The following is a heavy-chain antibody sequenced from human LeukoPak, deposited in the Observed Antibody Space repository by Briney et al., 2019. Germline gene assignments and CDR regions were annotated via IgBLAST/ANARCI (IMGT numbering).Heavy chain of an antibody. D-gene: IGHD2-2*01. V-gene: IGHV3-21*01. CDR2: ITSSSSYI. Sequence: GGSLRLSCAGSGFTFSSYSMNWVRQAPGKGLEWVSSITSSSSYIYYADSVKGRFTISRDNAKNSLYLQMNSLRAEDTAVYYCARVFRLCLDYWGQGTLVTVSS. J-gene: IGHJ4*02. CDR1: GFTFSSYS. CDR3: ARVFRLCLDY.